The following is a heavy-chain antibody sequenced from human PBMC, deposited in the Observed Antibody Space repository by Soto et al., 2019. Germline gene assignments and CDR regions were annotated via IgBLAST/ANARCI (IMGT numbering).Heavy chain of an antibody. CDR2: IHSGGST. J-gene: IGHJ4*02. Sequence: GGSLRLSCAASGFTVSSNFMTWVRQAPGKGLEWVSVIHSGGSTYYADSLKGRFTISRDNSKNMLYLQINSLRAEDTAVYYCARVPATDGGYWGQGTLVTVSS. D-gene: IGHD3-16*01. V-gene: IGHV3-66*01. CDR3: ARVPATDGGY. CDR1: GFTVSSNF.